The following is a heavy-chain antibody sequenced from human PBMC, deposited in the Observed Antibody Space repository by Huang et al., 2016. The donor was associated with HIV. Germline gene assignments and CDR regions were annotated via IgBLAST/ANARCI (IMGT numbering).Heavy chain of an antibody. CDR1: GGSISGFY. CDR2: INPFGNT. J-gene: IGHJ4*02. D-gene: IGHD2-8*01. Sequence: QVQLQQWGAGLLKPSETLSLTCAVYGGSISGFYWTWIRQPPGKGLEWLGEINPFGNTNYNPALKSRVTISEDTSKNQFSLKLISVTAADTSVYYCARVEYAYGSRRLLYWGQGTLVTVST. V-gene: IGHV4-34*01. CDR3: ARVEYAYGSRRLLY.